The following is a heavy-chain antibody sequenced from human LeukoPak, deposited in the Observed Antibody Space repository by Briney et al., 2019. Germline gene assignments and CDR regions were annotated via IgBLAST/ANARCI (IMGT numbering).Heavy chain of an antibody. CDR1: GFTFSSYA. CDR3: ARDEYPGSGFTLTDY. J-gene: IGHJ4*02. D-gene: IGHD3-10*01. CDR2: ISYDGSNK. Sequence: QSGGSLRLSCAASGFTFSSYAMHWVRQAPGKGLEWVAVISYDGSNKYYADSVKGRFTISRDNSKNTLYLQMNSLRAEDTAVYYCARDEYPGSGFTLTDYWGQGTLVTVSS. V-gene: IGHV3-30-3*01.